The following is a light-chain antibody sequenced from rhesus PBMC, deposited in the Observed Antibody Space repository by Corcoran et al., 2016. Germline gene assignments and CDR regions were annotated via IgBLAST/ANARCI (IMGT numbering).Light chain of an antibody. V-gene: IGKV1S12*01. CDR1: QNIYSN. CDR3: QHYYDNPLT. J-gene: IGKJ4*01. CDR2: AAS. Sequence: DIQMTQSPSALSASVGDRVTISCRARQNIYSNLALYQQKPGKAPKPLIYAASSLQTGIHSRFSGSGSGTDFTLTISSLQPEDSAAYYCQHYYDNPLTFGGGTKVELK.